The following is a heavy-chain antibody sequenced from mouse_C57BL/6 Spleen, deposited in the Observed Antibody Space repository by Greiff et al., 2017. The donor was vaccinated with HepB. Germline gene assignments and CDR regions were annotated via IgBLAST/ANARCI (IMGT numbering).Heavy chain of an antibody. CDR3: ARPITTVGDFDV. V-gene: IGHV5-4*01. D-gene: IGHD1-1*01. Sequence: EVQRVESGGGLVKPGGSLKLSCAASGFTFSSYAMSWVRQTPEKRLEWVATISDGGSYTYYPDNVKGRFTISRDNAKNNLYLQMSHLKSEDTAMYYCARPITTVGDFDVWGTGTTVTVSS. J-gene: IGHJ1*03. CDR1: GFTFSSYA. CDR2: ISDGGSYT.